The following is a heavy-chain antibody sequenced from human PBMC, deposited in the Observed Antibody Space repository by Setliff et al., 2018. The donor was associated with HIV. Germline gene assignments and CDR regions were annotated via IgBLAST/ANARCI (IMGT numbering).Heavy chain of an antibody. D-gene: IGHD4-17*01. Sequence: ETLSLTCAVYGGSLTGYFWTWIRQSPGKGLEWVAAISNSGDKTYLADSVKGRFTISRDNSQSTLYLHMSGLRADDTAIYYCANKIDYGQYPFDYRGQGTLVTVSS. CDR2: ISNSGDKT. CDR3: ANKIDYGQYPFDY. J-gene: IGHJ4*02. CDR1: GGSLTGYF. V-gene: IGHV3-23*01.